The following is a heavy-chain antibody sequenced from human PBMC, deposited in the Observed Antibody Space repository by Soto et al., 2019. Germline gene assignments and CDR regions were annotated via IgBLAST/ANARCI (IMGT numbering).Heavy chain of an antibody. CDR1: GDSISSYF. Sequence: SETLSLTCTVSGDSISSYFWSWIRQPAGKGLEWIGRVHTSGSTTYNPSLKSRVTMSVDTSKSQFSLKLTSVTAADTAVYYCASGDGPHRFDYWGQGTLVTVSS. V-gene: IGHV4-4*07. CDR2: VHTSGST. CDR3: ASGDGPHRFDY. D-gene: IGHD2-21*01. J-gene: IGHJ4*02.